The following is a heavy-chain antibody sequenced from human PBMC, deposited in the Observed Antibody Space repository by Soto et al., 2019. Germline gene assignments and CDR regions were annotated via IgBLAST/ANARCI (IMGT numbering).Heavy chain of an antibody. V-gene: IGHV2-5*02. CDR1: GFSLSTSGVG. CDR3: AHRPLRYCSGGSCHSNWFDP. Sequence: QITLKESGPTLVKPTQTLTLTCTFSGFSLSTSGVGVGWIRQPPGKALEWLALIYWDDDKRYSPSLKSRLTITKDTSKNQVVLTMTNMDPVDTATYYCAHRPLRYCSGGSCHSNWFDPWGQGTLVTVSS. J-gene: IGHJ5*02. CDR2: IYWDDDK. D-gene: IGHD2-15*01.